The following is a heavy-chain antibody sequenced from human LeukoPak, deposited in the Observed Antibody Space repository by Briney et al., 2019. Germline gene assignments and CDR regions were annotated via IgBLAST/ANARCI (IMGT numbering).Heavy chain of an antibody. D-gene: IGHD6-19*01. CDR3: DGGTGWVSNLG. V-gene: IGHV3-23*01. CDR1: GFTFNTYA. J-gene: IGHJ4*02. CDR2: ISGSGGST. Sequence: GGSLRLSCAASGFTFNTYAMSWVRQAPGKGLEWVSAISGSGGSTYYADSVKGRFTISRDNAKNSLYLQMNSLRAEDTGVYYCDGGTGWVSNLGGGQGTLVIVSS.